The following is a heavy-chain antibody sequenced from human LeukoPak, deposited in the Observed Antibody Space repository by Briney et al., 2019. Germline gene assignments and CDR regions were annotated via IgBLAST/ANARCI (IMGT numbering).Heavy chain of an antibody. V-gene: IGHV4-31*03. CDR2: IYFLGSS. CDR1: GGSIA. CDR3: ARDQDRNGYFDY. D-gene: IGHD2-8*01. Sequence: SQTLSLTCNVSGGSIAWIRQRPAEGLEWIGYIYFLGSSYYNPSLKSRLDLSFDSSKNQFSLNLRSVTAADSAVYFCARDQDRNGYFDYWGQGVLVTVSS. J-gene: IGHJ4*02.